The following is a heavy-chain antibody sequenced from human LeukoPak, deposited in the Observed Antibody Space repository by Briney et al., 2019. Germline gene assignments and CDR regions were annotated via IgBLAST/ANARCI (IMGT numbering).Heavy chain of an antibody. CDR3: ARGGGSGYVY. Sequence: PSETLYLTCSVSGGSISSSGFYWVWIRQPPGKGLEWIGEINHSGSTNYNPSLKSRVTISVDTSKNQFSLKLSSVTAADTAVYYCARGGGSGYVYWGQGTLVTVSS. CDR1: GGSISSSGFY. V-gene: IGHV4-39*07. CDR2: INHSGST. J-gene: IGHJ4*02. D-gene: IGHD5-12*01.